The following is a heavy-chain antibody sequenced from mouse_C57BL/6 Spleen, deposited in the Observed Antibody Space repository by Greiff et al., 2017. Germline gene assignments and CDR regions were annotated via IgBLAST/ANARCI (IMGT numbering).Heavy chain of an antibody. CDR3: ARHDYSNYGDYAMDY. V-gene: IGHV5-9*01. J-gene: IGHJ4*01. CDR1: GFTFSSYT. D-gene: IGHD2-5*01. CDR2: ISGGGGNT. Sequence: EVKLVESGGGLVKPGGSLKLSCAASGFTFSSYTMSWVRQTPEKRLEWVATISGGGGNTYYPDSVKGRFTISRDNAKNTLYLQMSSLRSEDTALYYCARHDYSNYGDYAMDYWGQGTSVTVSS.